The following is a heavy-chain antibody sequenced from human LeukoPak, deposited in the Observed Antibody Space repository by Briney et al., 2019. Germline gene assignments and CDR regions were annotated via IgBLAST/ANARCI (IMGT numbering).Heavy chain of an antibody. D-gene: IGHD3-10*01. J-gene: IGHJ4*02. CDR3: ASLYYGSGSFDY. Sequence: PSETLSLTCTVSGGSISSYYWSWIRQPPGKGLEWIGYIYYSGSTSYNPSLKSRVTISVDTSKNQFSLKLTSVTAADTAVYYCASLYYGSGSFDYWGQGTLVTVSS. CDR1: GGSISSYY. CDR2: IYYSGST. V-gene: IGHV4-59*01.